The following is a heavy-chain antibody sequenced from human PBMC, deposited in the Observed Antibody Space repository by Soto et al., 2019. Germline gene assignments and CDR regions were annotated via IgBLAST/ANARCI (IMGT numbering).Heavy chain of an antibody. Sequence: GGSLRLSCAASGFTFSSYNMNLIRQAPGKGLEWVSSISSSSSYIYYADSVKGRFTISRDNAKNSLYLQMNSLRAEDTAVYYCASHPRDSSGYWYYFDYWGQGTLVTVSS. CDR2: ISSSSSYI. CDR1: GFTFSSYN. J-gene: IGHJ4*02. D-gene: IGHD3-22*01. CDR3: ASHPRDSSGYWYYFDY. V-gene: IGHV3-21*01.